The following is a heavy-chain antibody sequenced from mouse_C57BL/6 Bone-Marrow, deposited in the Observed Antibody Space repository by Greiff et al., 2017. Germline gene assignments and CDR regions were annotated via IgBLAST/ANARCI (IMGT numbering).Heavy chain of an antibody. J-gene: IGHJ3*01. CDR2: ISDGGSYT. CDR3: ARDQDSNYGFAY. V-gene: IGHV5-4*01. CDR1: GFTFSSYA. D-gene: IGHD2-5*01. Sequence: EVQGVESGGGLVKPGGSLKLSCAASGFTFSSYAMSWVRQTPEKRLEWVATISDGGSYTYYPDNVKGRFTISRDNAKNNLYLQMSHLKSEDTAMYYCARDQDSNYGFAYWGQGTLVTVSA.